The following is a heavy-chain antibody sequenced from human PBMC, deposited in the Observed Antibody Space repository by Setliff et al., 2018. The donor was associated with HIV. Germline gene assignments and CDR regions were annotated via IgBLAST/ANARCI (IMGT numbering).Heavy chain of an antibody. CDR3: AKVVGDDHSPNYYYYGMDV. J-gene: IGHJ6*02. V-gene: IGHV3-23*01. CDR1: SFTFSKYA. D-gene: IGHD1-26*01. CDR2: VSGSGEST. Sequence: GESLKISCAASSFTFSKYAMSWVRQAPGKGLECVSTVSGSGESTYYADSVKGRFTISRDNSKNTLYLQMNSLRAEDTAVYYCAKVVGDDHSPNYYYYGMDVWGQGTTVTVSS.